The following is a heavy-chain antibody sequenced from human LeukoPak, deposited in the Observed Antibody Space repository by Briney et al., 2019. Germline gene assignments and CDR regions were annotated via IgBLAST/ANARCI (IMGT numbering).Heavy chain of an antibody. CDR2: INPSGGST. D-gene: IGHD3-10*01. CDR1: GYTFTSYY. J-gene: IGHJ4*02. CDR3: ARVLMVRGVIYYFDY. V-gene: IGHV1-46*01. Sequence: ASVKVSCKASGYTFTSYYMHWVRQAPGQGLEWMGIINPSGGSTSYAQKFQGGVTMTTDTSTSTAYMELRSLRSDDTAVYYCARVLMVRGVIYYFDYWGQGTLVTVSS.